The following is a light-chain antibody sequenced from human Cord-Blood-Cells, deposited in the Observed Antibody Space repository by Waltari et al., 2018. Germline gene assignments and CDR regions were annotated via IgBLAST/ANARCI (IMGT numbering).Light chain of an antibody. Sequence: EIVMTQSPAPLSVSPGERATLSCRASQSVSSNLAWYQQQPGQAPRLLLYGASTRATGIPARFSGSGSGTEFTLTISSLQSEDFAVDYCQQYNNWPPVTFGGGTKVEIK. J-gene: IGKJ4*02. V-gene: IGKV3-15*01. CDR3: QQYNNWPPVT. CDR2: GAS. CDR1: QSVSSN.